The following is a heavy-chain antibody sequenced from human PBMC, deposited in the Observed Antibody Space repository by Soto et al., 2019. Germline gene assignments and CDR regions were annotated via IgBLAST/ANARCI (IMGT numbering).Heavy chain of an antibody. V-gene: IGHV4-30-2*01. CDR2: IYQTGTT. CDR3: ARVYYYDRTSSFDY. Sequence: QLQESGSGLVKPSQTLSLTCTVFDGSLSRGGYFWGWIRQPPGKGLEWIGHIYQTGTTYYNLSLKIQVSVSIDWSKSQLSLKLTSATAADTAVYFCARVYYYDRTSSFDYWGQGTLVTVSS. CDR1: DGSLSRGGYF. D-gene: IGHD3-22*01. J-gene: IGHJ4*02.